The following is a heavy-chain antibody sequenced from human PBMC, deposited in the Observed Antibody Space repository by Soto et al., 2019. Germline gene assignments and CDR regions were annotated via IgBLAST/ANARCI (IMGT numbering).Heavy chain of an antibody. CDR1: GVSITSYF. D-gene: IGHD3-9*01. J-gene: IGHJ4*02. Sequence: SETLSLTCTVSGVSITSYFWSWILQTPGKGLDWIGSISFSGATYSNPSLKGRAALSVDTSENHLSLTLNSVTSADTAVYFCARDRRDGYKRYFEVRGAGNQLTVST. CDR3: ARDRRDGYKRYFEV. CDR2: ISFSGAT. V-gene: IGHV4-59*01.